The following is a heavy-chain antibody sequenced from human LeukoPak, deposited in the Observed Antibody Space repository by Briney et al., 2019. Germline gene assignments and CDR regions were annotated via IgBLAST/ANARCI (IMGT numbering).Heavy chain of an antibody. J-gene: IGHJ4*02. Sequence: ASVKVSCKASGYTFTGYYMHWVRQAPGQGLEWMGWINPNSGGTNYAQKFQGRVTMTRDTSISTAYMELSRLRSDDTAVYYCARGDIVVVPAASQFDYWGQGTLVTVSS. V-gene: IGHV1-2*02. CDR1: GYTFTGYY. D-gene: IGHD2-2*01. CDR2: INPNSGGT. CDR3: ARGDIVVVPAASQFDY.